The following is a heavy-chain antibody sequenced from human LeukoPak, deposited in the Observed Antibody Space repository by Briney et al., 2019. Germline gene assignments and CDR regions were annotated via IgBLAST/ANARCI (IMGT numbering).Heavy chain of an antibody. J-gene: IGHJ4*02. CDR1: GGSISSYY. Sequence: SETLSLTCTVSGGSISSYYWSWIRQPPGKGREGLGYIYYSGSTNYNPSLKSRVTISVDTSKNQFSLKLSSVTAADTAVYYCARGTGSSSWYLFDYWGQGTLVTVSS. V-gene: IGHV4-59*01. D-gene: IGHD6-13*01. CDR2: IYYSGST. CDR3: ARGTGSSSWYLFDY.